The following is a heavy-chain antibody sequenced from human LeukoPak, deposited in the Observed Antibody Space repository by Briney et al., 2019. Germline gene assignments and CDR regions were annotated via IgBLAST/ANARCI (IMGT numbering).Heavy chain of an antibody. CDR3: ASLYDSSGYYYGY. J-gene: IGHJ4*02. CDR2: ISSSSSYI. D-gene: IGHD3-22*01. V-gene: IGHV3-21*01. CDR1: GFTFSSYS. Sequence: GGTLRLSCAASGFTFSSYSMKWVRQAPGRGVERGSSISSSSSYIYYADSVKGRFTISRDNAKNSLYLQMNSLRAEDTAVYYCASLYDSSGYYYGYWGQGTLVTVSS.